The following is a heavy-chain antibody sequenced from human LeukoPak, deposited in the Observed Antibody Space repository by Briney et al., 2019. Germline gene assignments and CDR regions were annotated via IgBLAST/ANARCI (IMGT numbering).Heavy chain of an antibody. CDR1: GDSVSSNNGA. D-gene: IGHD3-9*01. J-gene: IGHJ4*02. V-gene: IGHV6-1*01. CDR2: TYYRSKWYN. CDR3: ARDVGTTGWHTFDY. Sequence: SQTLSLTCAISGDSVSSNNGAWNWIRQSPSRDLEWLGRTYYRSKWYNDYAESLISRITISPVTSKNQFSLQLYFVTPEDTAVYYCARDVGTTGWHTFDYWGQGTLVTVSS.